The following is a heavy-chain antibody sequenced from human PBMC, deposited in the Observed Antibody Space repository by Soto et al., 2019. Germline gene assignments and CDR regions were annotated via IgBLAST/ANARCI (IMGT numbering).Heavy chain of an antibody. CDR2: IWYDGSNK. V-gene: IGHV3-33*01. J-gene: IGHJ6*02. CDR3: ARTRVTFSPHYYYYGMDV. D-gene: IGHD2-21*02. Sequence: AGALRLSCAASGFTFSSYGMHWVRQAPGKGLEWVAVIWYDGSNKYYADSVKGRFTISRDNSKNTLYLQMNSLRAEDTAVYYYARTRVTFSPHYYYYGMDVWGQGTTGTVSS. CDR1: GFTFSSYG.